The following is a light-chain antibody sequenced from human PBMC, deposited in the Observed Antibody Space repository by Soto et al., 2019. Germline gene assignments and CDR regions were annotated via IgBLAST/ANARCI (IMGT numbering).Light chain of an antibody. J-gene: IGKJ1*01. Sequence: EIVLTQSPGTLSLSPGERATLSCRASQSVSSGYLAWYQQKPGQAPRLLIYGVSRRATGIPDRCSGSGSGTDCTLTITRLEPEDCAGYYCQLYGRSRTFGQGTKVEIK. CDR1: QSVSSGY. CDR2: GVS. V-gene: IGKV3-20*01. CDR3: QLYGRSRT.